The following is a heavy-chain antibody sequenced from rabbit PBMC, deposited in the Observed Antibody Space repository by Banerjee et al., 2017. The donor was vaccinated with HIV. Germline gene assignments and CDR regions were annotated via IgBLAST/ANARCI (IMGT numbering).Heavy chain of an antibody. V-gene: IGHV1S40*01. D-gene: IGHD8-1*01. CDR1: GFSFSSDYY. J-gene: IGHJ4*01. Sequence: QSLEESGGDLVKPGASLTLTCTASGFSFSSDYYMCWVRQAPGKGLEWIGCIWSASSGSTYYASWVNGRFTISKTSSTTVTLQMTSLTAADTATYFCARAPSGGSYDYFYFNLWGQGTLVTVS. CDR3: ARAPSGGSYDYFYFNL. CDR2: IWSASSGST.